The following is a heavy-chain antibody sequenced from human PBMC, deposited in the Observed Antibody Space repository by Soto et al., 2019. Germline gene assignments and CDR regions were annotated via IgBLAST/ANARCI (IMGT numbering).Heavy chain of an antibody. Sequence: EVQLVESGGGLVQSGGSLRLSCAASGFTFSSDWMHWVRQAPGKGLVRVSRVSFDGSATNYADSVKGRFTISRDNAKNTLFLQMNSLRAEDTAVYYCARGRRGAYYFDYWGQGTLVTVSS. CDR2: VSFDGSAT. J-gene: IGHJ4*02. CDR1: GFTFSSDW. V-gene: IGHV3-74*01. D-gene: IGHD1-26*01. CDR3: ARGRRGAYYFDY.